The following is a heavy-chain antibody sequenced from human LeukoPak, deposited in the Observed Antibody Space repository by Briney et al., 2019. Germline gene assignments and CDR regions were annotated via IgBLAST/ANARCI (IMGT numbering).Heavy chain of an antibody. V-gene: IGHV3-30-3*01. D-gene: IGHD5-24*01. CDR3: ARDREN. CDR2: ISYDGSNK. Sequence: PGGSLRLSCAASGFTFSSYAMHWVRQAPGKGLEWVAVISYDGSNKYYADSAKGRFTISRDNSKNTLYLQMNSLRAEDTAVYYCARDRENWGQGTLVTVSS. CDR1: GFTFSSYA. J-gene: IGHJ4*02.